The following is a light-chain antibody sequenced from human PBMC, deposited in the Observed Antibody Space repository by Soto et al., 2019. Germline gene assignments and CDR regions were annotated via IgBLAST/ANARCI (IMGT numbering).Light chain of an antibody. V-gene: IGLV2-14*01. Sequence: QSVLTQPASVSGSPGQSITISCTGTSSDVGGYNYVSWYQQHPGKAPKLMIYDVSNRPSGVSNRFSGSKSGNTASLTISGHQAEDEADYYCSSYTSSSTYVVFGGGTTLTVL. CDR3: SSYTSSSTYVV. CDR1: SSDVGGYNY. J-gene: IGLJ2*01. CDR2: DVS.